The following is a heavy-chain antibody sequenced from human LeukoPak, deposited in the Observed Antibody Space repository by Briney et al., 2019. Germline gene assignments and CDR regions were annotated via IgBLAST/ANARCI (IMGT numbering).Heavy chain of an antibody. CDR3: AREQRVVPAAHNWFDP. D-gene: IGHD2-2*01. V-gene: IGHV1-69*04. CDR2: IIPILGIA. Sequence: GASVKVSCKASGYTFTSYYMHWVRQAPGQGLEWMGRIIPILGIANYAQKFQGRVTITADKSTSTAYMELSSLRSEDTAVYYCAREQRVVPAAHNWFDPWGQGTLVTVSS. CDR1: GYTFTSYY. J-gene: IGHJ5*02.